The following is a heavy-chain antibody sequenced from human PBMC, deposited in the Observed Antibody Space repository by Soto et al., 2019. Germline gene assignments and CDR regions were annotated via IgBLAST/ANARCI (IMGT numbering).Heavy chain of an antibody. CDR2: IYYNGPT. J-gene: IGHJ6*03. V-gene: IGHV4-59*02. Sequence: VQLQQSGEGLVKPSETLSLTCTVSGCSVSSYHWTWIRQSPGKGLEWIGYIYYNGPTDYNPSLKSRVIISVSTSKRQFSLRLTSVTAADTAVYYCAREFFWRSSSSPTYYYYLDVWGKGTTVTVSS. CDR1: GCSVSSYH. D-gene: IGHD6-6*01. CDR3: AREFFWRSSSSPTYYYYLDV.